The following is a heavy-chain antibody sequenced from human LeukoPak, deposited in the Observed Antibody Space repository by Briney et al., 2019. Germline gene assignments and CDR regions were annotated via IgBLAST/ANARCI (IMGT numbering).Heavy chain of an antibody. V-gene: IGHV4-39*07. J-gene: IGHJ6*03. CDR3: ARDGYWPAQTTVKPYYYYYMDV. CDR1: GGSISSSSYY. Sequence: SETLSLTCTVSGGSISSSSYYWGWIRQPPGKGPEWIGSIYYSGSTYYNPSLKSRVTISVDTSKNQFSLKLSSVTAADTAVYYCARDGYWPAQTTVKPYYYYYMDVWGKGTTVTISS. CDR2: IYYSGST. D-gene: IGHD4-17*01.